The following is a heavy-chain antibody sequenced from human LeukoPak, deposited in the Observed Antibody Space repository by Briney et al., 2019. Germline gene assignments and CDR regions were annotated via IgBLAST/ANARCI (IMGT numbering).Heavy chain of an antibody. D-gene: IGHD6-13*01. CDR3: ARAKGSSSLHDAFDI. Sequence: GASVKVSCKASGGTFSSYAISWVRQAPGQGLEWMGRIIPILGIANYAQKFQGRVTITADKSTSTAYMELSSLGSEDTAVYYCARAKGSSSLHDAFDIWGQGTMVTVSS. V-gene: IGHV1-69*04. CDR1: GGTFSSYA. CDR2: IIPILGIA. J-gene: IGHJ3*02.